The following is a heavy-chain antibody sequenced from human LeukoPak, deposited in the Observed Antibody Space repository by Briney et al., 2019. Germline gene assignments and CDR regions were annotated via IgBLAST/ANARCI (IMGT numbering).Heavy chain of an antibody. CDR3: ARVAVDTAAPFDY. Sequence: EASVKVSCKASGATFSIYAISCVRHSPGQGLEWMGVIIPIFGTANYAQKFQGRVTITADESTSTAYMELSSLRSEDTAVYYCARVAVDTAAPFDYWGQGTLVTVSS. V-gene: IGHV1-69*01. CDR2: IIPIFGTA. J-gene: IGHJ4*02. D-gene: IGHD5-18*01. CDR1: GATFSIYA.